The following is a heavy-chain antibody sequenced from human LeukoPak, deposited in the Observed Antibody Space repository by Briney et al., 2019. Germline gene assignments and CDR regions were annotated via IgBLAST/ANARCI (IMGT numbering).Heavy chain of an antibody. J-gene: IGHJ4*02. D-gene: IGHD3-10*01. CDR1: GFTFSSYE. Sequence: GGSLRLSCAASGFTFSSYEMNWVRQAPGKGLEWVSVIYSDGSTYYMDSVKGRFTISRDNSKSKLYLQMNSLRAEDTAVYFCARVRYYGSRTYFFDYWGQGTLVTVSS. V-gene: IGHV3-53*01. CDR2: IYSDGST. CDR3: ARVRYYGSRTYFFDY.